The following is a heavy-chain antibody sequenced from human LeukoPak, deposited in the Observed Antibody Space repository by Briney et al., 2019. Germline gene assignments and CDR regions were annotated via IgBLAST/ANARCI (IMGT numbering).Heavy chain of an antibody. CDR3: ARSAGYCSSTSCYTRVRNWFDP. V-gene: IGHV1-2*02. D-gene: IGHD2-2*02. J-gene: IGHJ5*02. CDR2: INPNSGGT. Sequence: GASVKVSCKASGYTFTSYYMHWVRQAPGQGLEWMGWINPNSGGTNYAQKFQGRVTMTRDTSISTAYMELSRLRSDDTAVYYCARSAGYCSSTSCYTRVRNWFDPWGQGTLVTVSS. CDR1: GYTFTSYY.